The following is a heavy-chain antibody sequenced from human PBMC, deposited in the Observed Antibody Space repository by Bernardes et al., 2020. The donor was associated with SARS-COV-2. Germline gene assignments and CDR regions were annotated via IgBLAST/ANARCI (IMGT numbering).Heavy chain of an antibody. CDR3: ARVPGYYDSSGQFVLWYFDS. V-gene: IGHV4-59*01. CDR2: IYYTGST. D-gene: IGHD3-22*01. Sequence: SETLSLTCTVSTGSISHYYWSWIRQPPGKGLEWIGYIYYTGSTNYNPSLESRVTISLDTSKNQFSLKLNSVTAADTAVYYCARVPGYYDSSGQFVLWYFDSWGQGTLVTVSS. CDR1: TGSISHYY. J-gene: IGHJ4*02.